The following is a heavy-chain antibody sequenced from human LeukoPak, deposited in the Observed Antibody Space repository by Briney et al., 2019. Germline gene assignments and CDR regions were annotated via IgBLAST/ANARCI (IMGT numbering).Heavy chain of an antibody. D-gene: IGHD3-10*01. CDR1: NGSISSDH. CDR3: ARLRVSGTYLYYFDY. CDR2: ILTSGTT. Sequence: SETLSLTCTVSNGSISSDHWSWFRQPPGKGLDWIGYILTSGTTNYNPSLKSRLTISVDTSKNQFTLKLSSVTAADTAVYYCARLRVSGTYLYYFDYWGQGTLATVSS. V-gene: IGHV4-4*09. J-gene: IGHJ4*02.